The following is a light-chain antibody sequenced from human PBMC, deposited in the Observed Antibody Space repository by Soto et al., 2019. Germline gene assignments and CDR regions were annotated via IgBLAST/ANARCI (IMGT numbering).Light chain of an antibody. J-gene: IGKJ2*01. V-gene: IGKV1-5*03. CDR1: QSIVNL. CDR2: KAS. CDR3: QQYHTYPYT. Sequence: DIQMTQSPSTLSASVGGRVTISCRASQSIVNLLAWYQQKPGKAPNLLIYKASSLESGVPSRFSGSGSGTDFTLTISSLQPDDFATYYCQQYHTYPYTFGQGTKLEIK.